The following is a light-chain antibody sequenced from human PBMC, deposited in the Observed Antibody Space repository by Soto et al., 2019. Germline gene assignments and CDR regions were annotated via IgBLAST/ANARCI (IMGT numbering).Light chain of an antibody. CDR3: CSYAGTFTFV. CDR1: SSDVRTYNY. Sequence: QSVLTQPRSVSGSPGESVTISCTGTSSDVRTYNYVSWYQQQPDKAPKLVIYDVTERPSGVPDRFSGSKSDNTASLTISGLQAEDEADYYCCSYAGTFTFVFGTGTKVTVL. CDR2: DVT. J-gene: IGLJ1*01. V-gene: IGLV2-11*01.